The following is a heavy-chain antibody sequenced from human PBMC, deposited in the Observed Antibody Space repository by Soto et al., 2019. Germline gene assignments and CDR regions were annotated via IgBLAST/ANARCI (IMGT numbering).Heavy chain of an antibody. CDR1: GGSVSSGSYY. Sequence: LSLTCTVSGGSVSSGSYYWSWIRQPPGKGLEWIGYIYYSGSTNYNPSLKSRVTISVDTSKNQFSLKLSSVTAADTAVYYCARLYYDSSGPPGYYYGMDVWGQGTTVTVSS. V-gene: IGHV4-61*01. CDR2: IYYSGST. CDR3: ARLYYDSSGPPGYYYGMDV. D-gene: IGHD3-22*01. J-gene: IGHJ6*02.